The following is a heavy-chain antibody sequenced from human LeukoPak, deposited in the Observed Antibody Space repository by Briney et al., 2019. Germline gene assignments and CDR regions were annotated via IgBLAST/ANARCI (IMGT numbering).Heavy chain of an antibody. Sequence: SVKVSCKASGGTFSSYAISWVRQAPGQGLEWMGRIIPIFGTANYAQKFQGRVTITADKSTSTAYMELSSLRSEDTAVYYCARAAGYCSGGSCYHFDYWGQGTLVTVSS. CDR1: GGTFSSYA. J-gene: IGHJ4*02. CDR2: IIPIFGTA. V-gene: IGHV1-69*06. CDR3: ARAAGYCSGGSCYHFDY. D-gene: IGHD2-15*01.